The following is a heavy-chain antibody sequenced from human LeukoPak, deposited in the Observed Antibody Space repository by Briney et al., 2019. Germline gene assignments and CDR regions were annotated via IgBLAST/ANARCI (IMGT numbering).Heavy chain of an antibody. Sequence: PGGSLRLSCVASGFTFSAYGMQWVRQAPGKGLEWVAFIWYDGTKKYYGESVRGRFTISRDNSENMVYLQMNSLRSDDTAVYYCAIVLPYFGYWGQGTLLTVSS. CDR3: AIVLPYFGY. CDR2: IWYDGTKK. D-gene: IGHD3-10*01. V-gene: IGHV3-30*02. J-gene: IGHJ4*02. CDR1: GFTFSAYG.